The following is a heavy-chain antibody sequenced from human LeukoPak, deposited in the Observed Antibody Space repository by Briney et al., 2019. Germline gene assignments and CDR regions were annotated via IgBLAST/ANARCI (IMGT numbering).Heavy chain of an antibody. CDR3: WLVNEGDY. J-gene: IGHJ4*02. D-gene: IGHD6-6*01. V-gene: IGHV3-NL1*01. Sequence: PGGSLRLSCAASGFTFSSYGMHWVRQAPGKGLEWVSVIYSGGSTYYADSVKGRFTISRDNSKNTLYLQMNSLRAEDTAVYYCWLVNEGDYWGQGTLVTVSS. CDR2: IYSGGST. CDR1: GFTFSSYG.